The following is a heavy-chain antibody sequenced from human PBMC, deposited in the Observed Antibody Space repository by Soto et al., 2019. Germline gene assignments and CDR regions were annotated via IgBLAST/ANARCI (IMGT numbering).Heavy chain of an antibody. CDR3: AGEGEMATTGWYCYGMDV. CDR1: GGTFSSYA. V-gene: IGHV1-69*13. CDR2: IIPIFGTA. D-gene: IGHD5-12*01. J-gene: IGHJ6*02. Sequence: GASVKVSCKASGGTFSSYAISWVRQAPGQGLEWMGGIIPIFGTANYAQKFQGRVTITADESTSTAYMELSSLRSEDTAVYYCAGEGEMATTGWYCYGMDVWGQGTTVTVSS.